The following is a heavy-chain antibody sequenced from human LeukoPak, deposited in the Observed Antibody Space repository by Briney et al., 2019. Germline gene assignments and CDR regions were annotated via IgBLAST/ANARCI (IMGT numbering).Heavy chain of an antibody. CDR1: GYTFTSYD. CDR3: ARGYYSSRDYYYGMDV. J-gene: IGHJ6*02. CDR2: INPNSGGT. D-gene: IGHD6-19*01. Sequence: ASVKVSCKASGYTFTSYDIHWVRQATGHGLEWLGWINPNSGGTNYAQKFQGWVTMTRDTSISTAYMELSRLRSDDTAVYYCARGYYSSRDYYYGMDVWGQGTTVTVSS. V-gene: IGHV1-2*04.